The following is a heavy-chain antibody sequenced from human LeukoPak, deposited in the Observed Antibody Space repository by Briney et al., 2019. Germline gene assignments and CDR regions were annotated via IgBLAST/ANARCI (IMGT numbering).Heavy chain of an antibody. CDR2: INPSGIT. CDR3: ARGRFKFVARNAFDI. CDR1: GESFSDYY. J-gene: IGHJ3*02. V-gene: IGHV4-34*01. D-gene: IGHD3-10*01. Sequence: SETLSLTCGVYGESFSDYYYNWIRQPPGKGVEWIGEINPSGITNYNPSLKSRITVSVDTSKKHFSLKLSSVTAADTAVYYCARGRFKFVARNAFDIWGQGTMVTVSS.